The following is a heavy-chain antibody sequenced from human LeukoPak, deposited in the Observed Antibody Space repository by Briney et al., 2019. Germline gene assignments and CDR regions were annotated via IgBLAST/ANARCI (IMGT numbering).Heavy chain of an antibody. V-gene: IGHV3-23*01. Sequence: GGSLRLSCAASGFTFSSYAMNWVRQAPGKGLEWVSVISGSGGSTYYADSVKGRFTISRDNSKNTLYLHMNTLRAEDTAIYYCAKDRTVGASYWYFDLWGRGTLVTVSS. J-gene: IGHJ2*01. CDR3: AKDRTVGASYWYFDL. CDR2: ISGSGGST. CDR1: GFTFSSYA. D-gene: IGHD1-26*01.